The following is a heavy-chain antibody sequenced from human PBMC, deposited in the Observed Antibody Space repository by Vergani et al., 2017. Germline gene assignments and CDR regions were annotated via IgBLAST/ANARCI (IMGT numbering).Heavy chain of an antibody. Sequence: EVELVESGGGLVQPGGSLRLSCAASGFTFNEYWMHWARQVPGKGLVWVSGMNGDGDTISYADSVKGRFTISRDNAKNTLFLQMNSLRAEDTAVHYCARARKFRFGVVWENWFDPWGQGTLVTVSS. J-gene: IGHJ5*02. CDR2: MNGDGDTI. CDR3: ARARKFRFGVVWENWFDP. V-gene: IGHV3-74*01. D-gene: IGHD3-3*01. CDR1: GFTFNEYW.